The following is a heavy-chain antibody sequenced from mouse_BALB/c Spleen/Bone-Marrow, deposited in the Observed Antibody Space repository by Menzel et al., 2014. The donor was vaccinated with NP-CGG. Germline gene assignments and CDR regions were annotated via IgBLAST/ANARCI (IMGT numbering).Heavy chain of an antibody. J-gene: IGHJ2*01. V-gene: IGHV1-82*01. CDR3: ARSYYGSSYYFDY. Sequence: QVQLQQSGPELVKPGASVKISCKASGYAFSSSWMNWVKQRPGQGLEWIGRIYPGDGDTNYNGKFKGEATLTADKSSSTAYMQLSSLTSVDSAVYFCARSYYGSSYYFDYWGQGTTLTVSS. D-gene: IGHD1-1*01. CDR2: IYPGDGDT. CDR1: GYAFSSSW.